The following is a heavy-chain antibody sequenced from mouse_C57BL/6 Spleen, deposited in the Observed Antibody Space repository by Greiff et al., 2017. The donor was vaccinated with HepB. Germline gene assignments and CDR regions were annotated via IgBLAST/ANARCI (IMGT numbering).Heavy chain of an antibody. D-gene: IGHD1-1*01. J-gene: IGHJ4*01. CDR2: IYPGDGDT. CDR1: GYAFSSYW. Sequence: VQLQESGAELVKPGASVKISCKASGYAFSSYWMNWVKQRPGKGLEWIGQIYPGDGDTNYNGKFKGKATLTADKSSSTAYMQLSSLTSEDSAVYFCARYYYGSSYAMDYWGQGTSVTVSS. CDR3: ARYYYGSSYAMDY. V-gene: IGHV1-80*01.